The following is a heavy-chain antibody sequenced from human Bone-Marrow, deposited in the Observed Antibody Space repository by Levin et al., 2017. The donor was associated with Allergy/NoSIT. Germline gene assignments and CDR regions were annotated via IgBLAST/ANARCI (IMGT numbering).Heavy chain of an antibody. V-gene: IGHV3-9*01. Sequence: LSLTCAASGFTFDDYAMHWVRQAPGKGLEWVSGISWNSGSIGYADSVKGRFTISRDNAKNSLYLQMNSLRAEDTALYYCAKDIRYRFAGGYYYYYMDVWGKGTTVTVSS. CDR3: AKDIRYRFAGGYYYYYMDV. J-gene: IGHJ6*03. CDR1: GFTFDDYA. D-gene: IGHD4-11*01. CDR2: ISWNSGSI.